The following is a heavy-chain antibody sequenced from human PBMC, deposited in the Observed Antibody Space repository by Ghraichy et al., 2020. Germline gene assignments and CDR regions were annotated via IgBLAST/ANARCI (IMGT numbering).Heavy chain of an antibody. CDR2: ISSSSTI. V-gene: IGHV3-69-1*01. Sequence: LSLTCAASGFTFSDYYMNWVRQAPGKGLEWVSSISSSSTIYYADSVKGRFTISRDNAKNSLYLQMNSLRAEDTAVYYCARELGWFDPWGQGTLVTVSS. CDR3: ARELGWFDP. J-gene: IGHJ5*02. CDR1: GFTFSDYY.